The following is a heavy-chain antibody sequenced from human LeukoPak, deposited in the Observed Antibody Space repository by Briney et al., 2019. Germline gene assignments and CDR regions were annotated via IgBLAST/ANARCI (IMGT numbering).Heavy chain of an antibody. V-gene: IGHV1-18*01. D-gene: IGHD2-2*01. CDR1: GYTFTSYG. Sequence: EASVKVSCKASGYTFTSYGISWVRQAPGQGLEWMGWISAYNGNTNYAQKLQGRVTMTTDTSTSTAYMELRSLRSDDTAVYYCATYCSNTNCHIWGYYFDYWGQGTLVTVSS. CDR2: ISAYNGNT. J-gene: IGHJ4*02. CDR3: ATYCSNTNCHIWGYYFDY.